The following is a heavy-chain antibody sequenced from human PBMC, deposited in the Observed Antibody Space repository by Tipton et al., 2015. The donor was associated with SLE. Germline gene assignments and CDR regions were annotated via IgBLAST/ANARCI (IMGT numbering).Heavy chain of an antibody. Sequence: AEVKKPGSSVKVSCKASGGTFSSYAISWVRQAPGQGLEWMGRIIPIFGTANYAQKFQGRVTITADESTSTAYMELRSLRSDDTAVYYCARDEPLFSRQFQHWGQGTLVTVSS. CDR2: IIPIFGTA. CDR1: GGTFSSYA. CDR3: ARDEPLFSRQFQH. V-gene: IGHV1-69*15. D-gene: IGHD6-13*01. J-gene: IGHJ1*01.